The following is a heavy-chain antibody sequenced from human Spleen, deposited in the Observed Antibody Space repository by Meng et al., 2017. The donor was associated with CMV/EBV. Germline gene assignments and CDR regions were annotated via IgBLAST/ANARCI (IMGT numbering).Heavy chain of an antibody. Sequence: GESLKISCAASGFTFTTYWMSWVRQAPGKGLEWVANIKEVGTEKYLAGSVKGRIAISRDNAKSSIYLQMNSLRAEDTALYYCARISRGTGTIYLDYWGQGTPVTVSS. V-gene: IGHV3-7*01. CDR2: IKEVGTEK. CDR1: GFTFTTYW. D-gene: IGHD1-1*01. CDR3: ARISRGTGTIYLDY. J-gene: IGHJ4*02.